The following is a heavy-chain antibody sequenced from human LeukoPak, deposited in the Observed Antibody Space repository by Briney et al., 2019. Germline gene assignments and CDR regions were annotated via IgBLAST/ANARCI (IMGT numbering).Heavy chain of an antibody. Sequence: KASETLSLTCAVYGGSFSGYYWSWIRQPPGKGLEWIGEINHSGSTNYNPSLKSRVTISVDTSKNQFSLKLSSVTAADTAVYYCASPPGQLWPWGQGTLVTVSS. CDR1: GGSFSGYY. CDR3: ASPPGQLWP. CDR2: INHSGST. D-gene: IGHD5-18*01. V-gene: IGHV4-34*01. J-gene: IGHJ5*02.